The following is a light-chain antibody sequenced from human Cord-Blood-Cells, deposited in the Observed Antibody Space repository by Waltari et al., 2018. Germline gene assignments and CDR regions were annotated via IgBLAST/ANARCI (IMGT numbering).Light chain of an antibody. CDR1: SSDVGGYNY. J-gene: IGLJ3*02. CDR2: DVS. Sequence: QSALTQPASVSGSPGRSITISCPGTSSDVGGYNYVSWYQQHPGKAPKLMIYDVSNRPSGVSNRFSGSKSGNTASLTISGLQAEDEADYYCSSYTSSSTLEFGGGTKLTVL. CDR3: SSYTSSSTLE. V-gene: IGLV2-14*01.